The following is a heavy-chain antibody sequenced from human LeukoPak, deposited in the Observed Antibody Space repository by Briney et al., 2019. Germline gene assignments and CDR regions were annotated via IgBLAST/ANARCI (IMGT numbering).Heavy chain of an antibody. Sequence: ASVKVSCKASGYTFTGYYMHWVRQAPRQGLEWMGRINPNSGGTNYAQKFQGRVTMTRDTSMSTVYMELSSLRSEDTAVYYCARDKQQLDYFDYWGQGTLVTVSS. CDR3: ARDKQQLDYFDY. V-gene: IGHV1-2*06. D-gene: IGHD6-13*01. J-gene: IGHJ4*02. CDR2: INPNSGGT. CDR1: GYTFTGYY.